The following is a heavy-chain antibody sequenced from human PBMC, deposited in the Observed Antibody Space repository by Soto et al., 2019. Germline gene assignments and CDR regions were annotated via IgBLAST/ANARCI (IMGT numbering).Heavy chain of an antibody. CDR1: GGSISSGGYY. CDR3: ARDLRGYSRYDYLDY. CDR2: SYYTGSS. J-gene: IGHJ4*02. D-gene: IGHD5-12*01. V-gene: IGHV4-31*03. Sequence: NPSETLSLTCTVSGGSISSGGYYWSWIRQHPGKGLEWVGYSYYTGSSYYNPSLKSRVTISVDASKNQLSLRLASVTAADTAVYYCARDLRGYSRYDYLDYLGQGIPVTVSS.